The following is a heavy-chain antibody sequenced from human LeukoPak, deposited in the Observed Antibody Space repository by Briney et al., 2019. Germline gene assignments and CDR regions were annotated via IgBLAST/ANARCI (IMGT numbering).Heavy chain of an antibody. CDR2: ITWNSAGI. D-gene: IGHD5-24*01. V-gene: IGHV3-9*01. Sequence: GGSLRLSCAASGFTFDDNAMHWVRQAPGKGLEWVSGITWNSAGIGYADSVKGRFTISRDNAKNSLYLQMHSLRAEDTALYYCANSRWLDESRLDYWGQGTLVTVSS. CDR3: ANSRWLDESRLDY. J-gene: IGHJ4*02. CDR1: GFTFDDNA.